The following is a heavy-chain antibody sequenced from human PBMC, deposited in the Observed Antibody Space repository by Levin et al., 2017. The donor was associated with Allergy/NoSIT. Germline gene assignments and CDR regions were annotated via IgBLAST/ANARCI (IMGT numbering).Heavy chain of an antibody. J-gene: IGHJ4*02. CDR3: ARLGFLGVWVTYFDY. CDR2: IYYSGST. D-gene: IGHD3-16*01. V-gene: IGHV4-59*08. Sequence: SETLSLTCTVSGGSISSYYWSWIRQPPGKGLEWIGYIYYSGSTNYNPSLKSRVTISVDTSKNQFSLKLSSVTAADTAVYYCARLGFLGVWVTYFDYWGQGTLVTVSS. CDR1: GGSISSYY.